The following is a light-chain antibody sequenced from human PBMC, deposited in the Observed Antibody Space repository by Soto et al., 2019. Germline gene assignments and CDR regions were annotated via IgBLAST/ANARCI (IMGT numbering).Light chain of an antibody. CDR1: SSNIGSNT. Sequence: QTVVTQPPSASGTPGQRVTISCSGSSSNIGSNTVNWYQQLPGTAPKLLIYSNNQRPPGVPDRFSGSKSGTSASLAISGLQSEDEADYYCAAWDDSLNGPLYVFGTGTKLTVL. CDR3: AAWDDSLNGPLYV. CDR2: SNN. J-gene: IGLJ1*01. V-gene: IGLV1-44*01.